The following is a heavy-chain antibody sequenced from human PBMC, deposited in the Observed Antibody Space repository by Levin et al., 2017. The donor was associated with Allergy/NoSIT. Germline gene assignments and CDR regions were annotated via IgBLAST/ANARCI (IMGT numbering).Heavy chain of an antibody. V-gene: IGHV3-9*01. D-gene: IGHD3-16*02. J-gene: IGHJ3*02. CDR3: AKEEHFGMITFGGVIVKGAFDI. CDR2: ISWNSGSI. CDR1: GFTFDDYA. Sequence: GGSLRLSCAASGFTFDDYAMHWVRQAPGKGLEWVSGISWNSGSIGYADSVKGRFTISRDNAKNSLYLQMNSLRAEDTALYYCAKEEHFGMITFGGVIVKGAFDIWGQGTMVTVSS.